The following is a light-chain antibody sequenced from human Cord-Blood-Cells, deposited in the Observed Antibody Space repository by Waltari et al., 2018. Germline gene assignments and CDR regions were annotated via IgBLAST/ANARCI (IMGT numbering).Light chain of an antibody. CDR1: QSLSSW. CDR2: KAS. J-gene: IGKJ2*01. Sequence: DIQMTQSHSTLSASVGNRVTITCRASQSLSSWLAWYQQKPGKAPKLLIYKASSLESGVPSRFSGSGSGTEFTLTISSLQPDDFATYYCQQYNSYSYTFGQGTKLEIK. CDR3: QQYNSYSYT. V-gene: IGKV1-5*03.